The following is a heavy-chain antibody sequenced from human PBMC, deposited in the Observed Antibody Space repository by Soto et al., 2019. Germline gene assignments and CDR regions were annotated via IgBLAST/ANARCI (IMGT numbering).Heavy chain of an antibody. Sequence: ASVKVSCKASGGTFSSYAISWVRQAPGQGLEWMGGIIPIFGTANYAQKFQGRVTITADESTSTAYMELSSLRSEDTAVYYCARPKEIAVAGTWYFDLWGRGTLVTVSS. J-gene: IGHJ2*01. CDR3: ARPKEIAVAGTWYFDL. V-gene: IGHV1-69*13. D-gene: IGHD6-19*01. CDR1: GGTFSSYA. CDR2: IIPIFGTA.